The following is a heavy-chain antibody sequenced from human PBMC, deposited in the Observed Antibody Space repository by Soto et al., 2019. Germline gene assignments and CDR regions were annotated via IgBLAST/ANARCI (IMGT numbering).Heavy chain of an antibody. V-gene: IGHV4-31*03. J-gene: IGHJ4*02. CDR3: ARDKEYCSGGSCYRSFDS. D-gene: IGHD2-15*01. CDR1: GGSISSGGYY. Sequence: QVQLQESGPGLVKPSQTLSLTCTVSGGSISSGGYYWTWIRQYPGKGLEWIGNVYYTGNTYYNPSLKSRVTISADTSKNQLSLKLSSVTAADTAVYYCARDKEYCSGGSCYRSFDSCGQGTLVTVSS. CDR2: VYYTGNT.